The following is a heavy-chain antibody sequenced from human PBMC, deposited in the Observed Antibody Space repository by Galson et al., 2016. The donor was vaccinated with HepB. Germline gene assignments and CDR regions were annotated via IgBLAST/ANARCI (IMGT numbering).Heavy chain of an antibody. CDR2: ISPDGTNQ. CDR1: GFTFGSHV. CDR3: AKFWGYGSGTYYNFPAGSYSFGLDV. J-gene: IGHJ6*02. V-gene: IGHV3-30*18. D-gene: IGHD3-10*01. Sequence: SLRLSCAASGFTFGSHVMHWVRQAPGKGLEWVAVISPDGTNQDYADSVKGRYTISRDNSNNTLYRQMNSLRAEDTAVYFCAKFWGYGSGTYYNFPAGSYSFGLDVWGQGTTVTVSS.